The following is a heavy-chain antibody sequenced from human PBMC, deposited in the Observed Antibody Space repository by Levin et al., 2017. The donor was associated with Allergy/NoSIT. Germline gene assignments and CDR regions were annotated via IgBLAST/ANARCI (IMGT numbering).Heavy chain of an antibody. D-gene: IGHD6-13*01. CDR2: IGTAGDT. J-gene: IGHJ6*02. CDR3: AREVSSSWSYGMDV. Sequence: GGSLRLSCAASGFTFSSYDMHWVRQATGKGLEWVSAIGTAGDTYYPGSVKGRFTISRENAKNSLYLQMNSLRAGDTAVYYCAREVSSSWSYGMDVWGQGTTVTVSS. V-gene: IGHV3-13*04. CDR1: GFTFSSYD.